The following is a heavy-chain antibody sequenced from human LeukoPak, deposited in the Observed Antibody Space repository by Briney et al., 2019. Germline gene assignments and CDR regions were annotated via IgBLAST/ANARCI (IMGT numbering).Heavy chain of an antibody. CDR2: IKPDGSEK. J-gene: IGHJ6*02. CDR3: ARVYYYGMDV. CDR1: GFNLGSSW. V-gene: IGHV3-7*03. Sequence: GGSLRLSCEASGFNLGSSWMAWVRQAPGKGLEWVDNIKPDGSEKHYVDSVKGRFTISRDNAKNSLYMQMTSLRVEDMAVYYCARVYYYGMDVWGQGTTVTVSS.